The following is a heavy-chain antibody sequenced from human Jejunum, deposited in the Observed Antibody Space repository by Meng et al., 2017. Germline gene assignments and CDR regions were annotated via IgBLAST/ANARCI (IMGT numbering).Heavy chain of an antibody. CDR2: IHHSGIT. Sequence: QVQLQESGPGLVKPSGTLSLPCAVSGASISSSNWWSWVSQSPGKGLEWIGYIHHSGITYYNPSLRSRLLISIDTSKRQLSLTLNSVTAADTALYYCATIQSSPHFFNYWGQGTLVTVSS. CDR1: GASISSSNW. J-gene: IGHJ4*02. CDR3: ATIQSSPHFFNY. V-gene: IGHV4-4*02. D-gene: IGHD6-6*01.